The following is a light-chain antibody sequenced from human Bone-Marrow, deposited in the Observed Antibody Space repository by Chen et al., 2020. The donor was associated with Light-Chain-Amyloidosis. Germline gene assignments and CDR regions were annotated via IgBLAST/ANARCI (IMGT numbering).Light chain of an antibody. J-gene: IGLJ3*02. Sequence: SYVLTQPSSVSVAPGQTATIACGGNNIGSTSVHWYQQTPGQAPLLVVYDDNDRPSGIPERLSCSNSGNTATLTISRVEAGDEADYYCQVWDRSSDRPVFGGGTKLTVL. CDR1: NIGSTS. V-gene: IGLV3-21*02. CDR2: DDN. CDR3: QVWDRSSDRPV.